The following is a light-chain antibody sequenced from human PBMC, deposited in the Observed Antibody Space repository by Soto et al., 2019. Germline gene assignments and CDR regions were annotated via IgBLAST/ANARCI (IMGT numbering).Light chain of an antibody. CDR3: CSYAGTSTHTV. J-gene: IGLJ7*01. V-gene: IGLV2-23*02. CDR2: EVS. CDR1: SSDVGSYKL. Sequence: QSALTQPASVSGSPGQSITISCTGTSSDVGSYKLVSWYQQHPGKAPKLMISEVSKRPSGISDRFSGSKSGSTASLTISGLQAEDEADYYCCSYAGTSTHTVLGGGTQQTVL.